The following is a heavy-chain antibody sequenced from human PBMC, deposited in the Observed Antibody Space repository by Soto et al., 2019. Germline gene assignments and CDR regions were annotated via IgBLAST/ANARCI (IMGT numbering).Heavy chain of an antibody. J-gene: IGHJ4*02. Sequence: QVQLVQSGAEVKKPGSSVKVSCKASGGPFSDYAISWVRQAPGQGLEWMGGIIPIFGTANYAQKFQGRVTFTADKSTTPAYMELSSLKSEDTAVYFCARGPLNYGDYVPRFDYWGQGTLVTVSS. CDR3: ARGPLNYGDYVPRFDY. CDR1: GGPFSDYA. D-gene: IGHD4-17*01. V-gene: IGHV1-69*14. CDR2: IIPIFGTA.